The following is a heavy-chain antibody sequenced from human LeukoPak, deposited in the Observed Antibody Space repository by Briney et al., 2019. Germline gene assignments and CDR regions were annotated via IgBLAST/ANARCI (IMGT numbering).Heavy chain of an antibody. J-gene: IGHJ6*04. D-gene: IGHD3-9*01. CDR2: ISYDGSNK. CDR3: AKDERYFDWLLSDYYYYYGMDV. Sequence: GRSLRLSCAASTFTFSSYGIHWVRQAPGKGLEWVAVISYDGSNKYYADSVKGRFTISRDNSKNTLYLQMNSLRAEDTAVYYCAKDERYFDWLLSDYYYYYGMDVWGKGTTVTVSS. V-gene: IGHV3-30*18. CDR1: TFTFSSYG.